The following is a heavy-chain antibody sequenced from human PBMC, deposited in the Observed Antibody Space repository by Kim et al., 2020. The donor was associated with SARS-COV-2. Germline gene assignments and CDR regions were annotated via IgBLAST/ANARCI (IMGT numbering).Heavy chain of an antibody. V-gene: IGHV4-59*13. CDR2: IYYSGST. CDR1: GGSISSYY. CDR3: ASSITMVRGPSWFDP. Sequence: SETLSLTCTVSGGSISSYYWSWIRQPPGKGLEWIGYIYYSGSTNYNPSLKSRVTISVDTSKNQFSLKLSSVTAADTAVYYCASSITMVRGPSWFDPWGQGTLVTVSS. D-gene: IGHD3-10*01. J-gene: IGHJ5*02.